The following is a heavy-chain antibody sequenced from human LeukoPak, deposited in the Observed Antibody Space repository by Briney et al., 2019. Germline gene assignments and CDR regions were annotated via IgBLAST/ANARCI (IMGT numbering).Heavy chain of an antibody. CDR3: AGSGGYNWFDP. Sequence: GGSLRLSCAASGFTFSSYGMHWVRQAPGKGLEWVAVIWYDGNNKYYADSVKGRFTISRDNSKNTLYLQMNSLRAEDTAVYYCAGSGGYNWFDPWGQGTLVTVSS. J-gene: IGHJ5*02. CDR1: GFTFSSYG. CDR2: IWYDGNNK. D-gene: IGHD3-10*01. V-gene: IGHV3-33*01.